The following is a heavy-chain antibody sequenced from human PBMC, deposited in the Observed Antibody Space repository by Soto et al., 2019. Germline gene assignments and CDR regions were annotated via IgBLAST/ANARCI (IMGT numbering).Heavy chain of an antibody. Sequence: PGGSLRLSCAASGFTFSSYAMHWVRQAPGKGLEWVAVISYDGSNKYYADSVKGRFTISRDNSKNTLYLQMNSLRAEDTAVYYCARDYYDSSGYYGAIGYWGQGTLVTVS. CDR2: ISYDGSNK. CDR3: ARDYYDSSGYYGAIGY. D-gene: IGHD3-22*01. CDR1: GFTFSSYA. V-gene: IGHV3-30-3*01. J-gene: IGHJ4*02.